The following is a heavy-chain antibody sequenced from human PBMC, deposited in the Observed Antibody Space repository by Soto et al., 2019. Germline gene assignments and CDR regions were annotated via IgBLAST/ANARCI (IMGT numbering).Heavy chain of an antibody. Sequence: SETLSLTCAVYGGSFSGYYWSWIRQPPGKGLEWIGEINHSGSTNYNPSLKSRVTISVDTSKNQFSLKLSSVTAADTAVYYCARGKIIAASPVNFDCWGQGTLVTVSS. V-gene: IGHV4-34*01. J-gene: IGHJ4*02. CDR2: INHSGST. D-gene: IGHD6-6*01. CDR1: GGSFSGYY. CDR3: ARGKIIAASPVNFDC.